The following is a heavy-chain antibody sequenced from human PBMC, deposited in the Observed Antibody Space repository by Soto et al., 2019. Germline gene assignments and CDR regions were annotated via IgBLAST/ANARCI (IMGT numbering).Heavy chain of an antibody. CDR1: GYTFSSYG. Sequence: QVQLVQSGAEVKKPGASVKVSCKTSGYTFSSYGISWVRQAPGQGLEWMGWISTYKGDTHYVQNLQGRVTLTTDTSTSTAYMELRSLRSDDTAVYYCARAYGDYYVDYWGQGTLVTVS. V-gene: IGHV1-18*01. CDR3: ARAYGDYYVDY. D-gene: IGHD4-17*01. CDR2: ISTYKGDT. J-gene: IGHJ4*02.